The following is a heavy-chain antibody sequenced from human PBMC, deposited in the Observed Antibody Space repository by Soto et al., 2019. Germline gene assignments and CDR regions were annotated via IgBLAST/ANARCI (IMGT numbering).Heavy chain of an antibody. CDR1: HFSFSTSW. J-gene: IGHJ4*02. D-gene: IGHD3-10*01. CDR3: TRVSRGHWVDN. CDR2: INPDGSAK. V-gene: IGHV3-7*03. Sequence: GGSLRLSCAASHFSFSTSWMNWIRQAPGKGLEWVANINPDGSAKYYVDSLKGRFTTSRDNAKNSLDLHMNSLRAEDTAVYFCTRVSRGHWVDNRGQGALVTVSS.